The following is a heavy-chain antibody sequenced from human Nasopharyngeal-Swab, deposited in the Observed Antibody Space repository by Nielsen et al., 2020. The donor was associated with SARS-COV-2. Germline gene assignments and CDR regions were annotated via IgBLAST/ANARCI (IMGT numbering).Heavy chain of an antibody. D-gene: IGHD3-10*01. CDR2: ISAYNGNT. CDR1: GYTFTSYG. CDR3: ALYYYGSGNYDY. V-gene: IGHV1-18*04. Sequence: ASVKVSCKASGYTFTSYGISWVRQAPGQGLEWMGWISAYNGNTNYAQKLQGRVTMTTDTSTSTAYMELRSLRSDDTAAYYCALYYYGSGNYDYWGQGTLVTVSS. J-gene: IGHJ4*02.